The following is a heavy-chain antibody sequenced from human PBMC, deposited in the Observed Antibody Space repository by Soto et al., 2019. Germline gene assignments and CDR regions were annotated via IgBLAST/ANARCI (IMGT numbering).Heavy chain of an antibody. V-gene: IGHV3-23*01. J-gene: IGHJ4*02. CDR3: AKIVGATMVGWVRYFDY. CDR2: ISGSGGST. CDR1: GFTFSSYA. D-gene: IGHD1-26*01. Sequence: GGSLRLSCAASGFTFSSYAMSWVRQAPGKGLEWVSAISGSGGSTYYADSVKGRFTISRDNSKNTLYLQMNSLRAEDTAVYYCAKIVGATMVGWVRYFDYWGQGTLVTVSS.